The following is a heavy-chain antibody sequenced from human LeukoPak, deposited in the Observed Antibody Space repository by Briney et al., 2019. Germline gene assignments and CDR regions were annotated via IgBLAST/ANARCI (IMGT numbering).Heavy chain of an antibody. CDR1: GYTFTDYY. Sequence: ASVKVSCKVSGYTFTDYYMHWVQQAPGKGLEWMGLVDPEDGETIYAEKFQGRVTMTRDTSTSTVYMELSSLRSEDTAVYYCARWLGEYYFDYWGQGTLVTVSS. CDR2: VDPEDGET. J-gene: IGHJ4*02. CDR3: ARWLGEYYFDY. D-gene: IGHD5-24*01. V-gene: IGHV1-69-2*01.